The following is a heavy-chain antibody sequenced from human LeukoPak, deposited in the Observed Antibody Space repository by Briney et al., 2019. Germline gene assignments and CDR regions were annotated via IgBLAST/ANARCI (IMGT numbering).Heavy chain of an antibody. J-gene: IGHJ4*02. CDR1: GFTFSSYA. D-gene: IGHD2-15*01. Sequence: GGSLRLSCAASGFTFSSYAMSWLRQAPGKGLEGVSAISGSGGSTYYADSVKGRFTISRDNSKNTLYLQMNSLRAEDTAVYYCARTASSCSGGSCSYDYWGQGTLVTVSS. V-gene: IGHV3-23*01. CDR3: ARTASSCSGGSCSYDY. CDR2: ISGSGGST.